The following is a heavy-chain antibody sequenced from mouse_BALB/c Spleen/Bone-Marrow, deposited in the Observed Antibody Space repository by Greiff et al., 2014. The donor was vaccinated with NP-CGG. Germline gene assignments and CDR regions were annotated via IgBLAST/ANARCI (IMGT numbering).Heavy chain of an antibody. CDR1: GFDFSRYW. Sequence: DVQLVESGGGLVQPGGSLKLSCAASGFDFSRYWMRWVRQAPGKGLEWIGEINPDSSTLNYTPSLKDKFIISRDNAKNTLYLQMNKVRSEDTAVYYCESRVYSCYPPAYWGQGTTLTVSS. J-gene: IGHJ2*01. D-gene: IGHD2-12*01. V-gene: IGHV4-1*02. CDR3: ESRVYSCYPPAY. CDR2: INPDSSTL.